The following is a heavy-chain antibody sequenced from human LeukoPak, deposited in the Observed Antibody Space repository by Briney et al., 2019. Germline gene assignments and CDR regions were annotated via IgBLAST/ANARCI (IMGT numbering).Heavy chain of an antibody. CDR3: ARKKYSSSWVDY. CDR1: GFTFSDYY. CDR2: ISSSGSTI. D-gene: IGHD6-13*01. J-gene: IGHJ4*02. Sequence: GGSLRLFCASSGFTFSDYYMSWIRQASGKGLEGVSYISSSGSTIYYADSVKGRFTISRDNAKNSLYLQMNSLRAEDTAVYYCARKKYSSSWVDYWGQGTLVTVSS. V-gene: IGHV3-11*01.